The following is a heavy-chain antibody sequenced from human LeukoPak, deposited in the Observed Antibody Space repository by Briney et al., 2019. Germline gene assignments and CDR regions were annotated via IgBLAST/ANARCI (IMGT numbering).Heavy chain of an antibody. CDR3: ARERVTMVRGVHNWFDP. D-gene: IGHD3-10*01. J-gene: IGHJ5*02. V-gene: IGHV1-46*01. CDR2: INPSGGST. CDR1: GYTFTSYY. Sequence: ASVKVSCKASGYTFTSYYMHWVRQAPGQGLEWMGLINPSGGSTSYAQKFQGRVTMTRDTSTSTVYMELSSLRSEDTAVYYCARERVTMVRGVHNWFDPWGQGTLVTVSS.